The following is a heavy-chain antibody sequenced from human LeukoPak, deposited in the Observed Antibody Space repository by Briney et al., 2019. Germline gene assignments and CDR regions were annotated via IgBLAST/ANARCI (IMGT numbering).Heavy chain of an antibody. D-gene: IGHD2-2*01. CDR1: GGSISSSNW. J-gene: IGHJ4*02. Sequence: SETLSLTCAVSGGSISSSNWWSWVRQPPGKGLEWIGEIYHSGSTNYNPSLKSRVTISVDKSKNQFSLKLSSVTAADTAVYYCARVGQSSTSCFDYWGQGTLVTVSS. V-gene: IGHV4-4*02. CDR2: IYHSGST. CDR3: ARVGQSSTSCFDY.